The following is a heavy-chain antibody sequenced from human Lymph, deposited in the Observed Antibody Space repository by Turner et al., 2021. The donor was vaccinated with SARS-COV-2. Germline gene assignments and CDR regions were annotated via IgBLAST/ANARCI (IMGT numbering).Heavy chain of an antibody. CDR2: IYSGGTT. CDR1: VLTVSSNY. J-gene: IGHJ6*02. D-gene: IGHD5-18*01. Sequence: EVQLVESGGGLVQPGGSLRHSCAASVLTVSSNYMSWVRQAPGKGLEWVSVIYSGGTTYYADSVKGRFTISRHNSKNTLYLQMNSLRAEDTAVYYCARDLDTAGGMDVWGQGTTVTVSS. V-gene: IGHV3-53*04. CDR3: ARDLDTAGGMDV.